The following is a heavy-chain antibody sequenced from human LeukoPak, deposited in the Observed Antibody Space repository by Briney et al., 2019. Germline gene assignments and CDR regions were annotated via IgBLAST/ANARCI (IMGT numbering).Heavy chain of an antibody. D-gene: IGHD6-19*01. CDR3: ARDGDIAVATAPYYFDY. J-gene: IGHJ4*02. Sequence: GGSLRLSCAASGFTFSYYEMIWVRQAPGKGLEWVSYITGGSTTKNYADSVKGRFTISRDNTKNSLYLQMNSLRAEDTAIYYCARDGDIAVATAPYYFDYWGQGILVTVSS. CDR2: ITGGSTTK. CDR1: GFTFSYYE. V-gene: IGHV3-48*03.